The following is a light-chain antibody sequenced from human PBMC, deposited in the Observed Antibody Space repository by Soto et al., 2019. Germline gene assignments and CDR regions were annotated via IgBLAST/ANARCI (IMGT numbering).Light chain of an antibody. CDR2: DAS. CDR1: QDISNY. CDR3: QQYDNLRVT. J-gene: IGKJ3*01. V-gene: IGKV1-33*01. Sequence: DIPMTQSPSSLSASVGDRVTITCQASQDISNYLNWYQQKPGKAPKLLIYDASNLETGVPSRFSGSGSGTDFTFPISSLQPEDIATYYCQQYDNLRVTFGPGTKVDIK.